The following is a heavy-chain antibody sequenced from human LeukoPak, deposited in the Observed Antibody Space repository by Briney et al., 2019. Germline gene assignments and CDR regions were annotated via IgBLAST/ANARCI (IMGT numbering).Heavy chain of an antibody. D-gene: IGHD5-24*01. V-gene: IGHV3-21*01. CDR1: GFTFDDYA. CDR2: ISSSSSYI. J-gene: IGHJ4*02. CDR3: ASLVEMASNPPFDY. Sequence: GGSLRLSCAASGFTFDDYAMHWVRQAPGKGLEWVSSISSSSSYIYYADSVKGRFTISRDNAKNSLYLQMNSLRAEDTAVYYCASLVEMASNPPFDYWGQGTLVTVSS.